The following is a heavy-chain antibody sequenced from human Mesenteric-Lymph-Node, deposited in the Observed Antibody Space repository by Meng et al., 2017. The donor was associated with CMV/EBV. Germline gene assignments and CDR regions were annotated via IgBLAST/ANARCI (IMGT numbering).Heavy chain of an antibody. D-gene: IGHD3-10*01. J-gene: IGHJ5*02. CDR2: IFYSGSA. V-gene: IGHV4-39*06. Sequence: RLPLQESVPRLVKPSETLSLKCTVSGGSISSSWHYWGWIRQPPGKGLEWIGSIFYSGSAHYNPALESRVTISIDKSKNEFFLNLGSVTAADTAMYFCARDTLTYSYGPGWIDPWGQGTLVTVSS. CDR1: GGSISSSWHY. CDR3: ARDTLTYSYGPGWIDP.